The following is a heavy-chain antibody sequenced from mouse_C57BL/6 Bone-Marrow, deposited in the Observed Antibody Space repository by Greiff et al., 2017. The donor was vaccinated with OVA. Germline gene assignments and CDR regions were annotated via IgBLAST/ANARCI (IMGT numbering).Heavy chain of an antibody. CDR2: ILPGSGST. CDR3: ARDLPSFYCSGTYWYFDV. V-gene: IGHV1-9*01. Sequence: VQLQQSGAELMKPGASVKLSCKATGYTFTGYWIEWVKQRPGHGLEWIGEILPGSGSTNYNEKFKGKATFTADTSSNTAYMQISSLTTEDSASYYCARDLPSFYCSGTYWYFDVWGTGTTVTVSS. CDR1: GYTFTGYW. J-gene: IGHJ1*03. D-gene: IGHD1-1*01.